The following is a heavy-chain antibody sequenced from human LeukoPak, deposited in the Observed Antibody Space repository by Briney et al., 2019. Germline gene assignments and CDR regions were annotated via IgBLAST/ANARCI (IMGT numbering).Heavy chain of an antibody. D-gene: IGHD3-3*01. Sequence: GGSLRLSCAASGFIFSSYAMSWVRQAPGKGLEWVSAISGSGGSTYYADSVKGRSTISRDNSKNTLYLQMNSLRAENTAVYYCAKELTGFLEWLLPGIWGQGTMVTVSS. V-gene: IGHV3-23*01. CDR3: AKELTGFLEWLLPGI. CDR1: GFIFSSYA. J-gene: IGHJ3*02. CDR2: ISGSGGST.